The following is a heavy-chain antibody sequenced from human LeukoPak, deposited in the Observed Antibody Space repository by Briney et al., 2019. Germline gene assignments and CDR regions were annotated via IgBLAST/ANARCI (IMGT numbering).Heavy chain of an antibody. Sequence: GSLRLSCAASGFTFSSYWMYWVRQAPGKGLVWVSRINSDGKTTNYADSVKGRFTISRDNAKNTLYLQMNSLRAKDTAVYYCTRDITLTRGGRSDYWGQGTLVTVSA. CDR1: GFTFSSYW. CDR3: TRDITLTRGGRSDY. V-gene: IGHV3-74*01. CDR2: INSDGKTT. D-gene: IGHD3-10*01. J-gene: IGHJ4*02.